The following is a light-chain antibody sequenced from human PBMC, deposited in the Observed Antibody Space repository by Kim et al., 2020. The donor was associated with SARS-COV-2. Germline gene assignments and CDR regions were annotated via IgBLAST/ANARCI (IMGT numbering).Light chain of an antibody. CDR2: GAS. J-gene: IGKJ5*01. Sequence: ASIGDRVIISCRASQNIFTYLNWYQWRPGRAPRLLISGASSLHSGVPSRFSGSGSGTDFTLTISTLLPEDFATYYCQQSYSPTQITFGQGTRLEI. CDR1: QNIFTY. CDR3: QQSYSPTQIT. V-gene: IGKV1-39*01.